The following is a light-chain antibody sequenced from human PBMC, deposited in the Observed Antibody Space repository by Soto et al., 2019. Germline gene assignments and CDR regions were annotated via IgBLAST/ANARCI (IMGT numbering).Light chain of an antibody. CDR2: EVT. CDR1: SGDIGSYNR. J-gene: IGLJ1*01. Sequence: QSVLTQPASVSGSPGQSITISCTGTSGDIGSYNRVSWYQQHPGKAPKLIIYEVTDRPSGVSNRFSGSKSGNTASLTISGLQAEDEAEYYCSSYTNINTRACVFGTGTKLPS. CDR3: SSYTNINTRACV. V-gene: IGLV2-14*01.